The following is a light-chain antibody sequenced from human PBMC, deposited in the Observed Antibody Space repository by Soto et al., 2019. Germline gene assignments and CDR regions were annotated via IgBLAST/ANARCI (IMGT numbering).Light chain of an antibody. V-gene: IGLV4-69*01. J-gene: IGLJ7*01. CDR1: SGHSNYA. Sequence: QLVLTQSPSASASLGASVKLTCTLSSGHSNYAIAWHQQQPEKGPRYLMMVNSGGSHIKGDGIPDRFSGSSSGAERYLFISSLQSEDEADYYCQTWGTGSAIVVFGGGTQLTVL. CDR3: QTWGTGSAIVV. CDR2: VNSGGSH.